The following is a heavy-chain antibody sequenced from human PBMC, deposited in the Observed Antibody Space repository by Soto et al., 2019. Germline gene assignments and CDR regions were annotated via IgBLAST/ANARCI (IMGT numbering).Heavy chain of an antibody. CDR3: ARYSSEAVAGYTLDN. V-gene: IGHV4-59*01. Sequence: SETLSLTCTVSGGSISSNYWTWIRQPPGKGLEWIGYVYNSGSTNYNPSLKSRVTISEDTSKSQFSLKVNSMTAADTAVYYCARYSSEAVAGYTLDNWGQGILVTVSS. CDR2: VYNSGST. CDR1: GGSISSNY. J-gene: IGHJ4*02. D-gene: IGHD6-13*01.